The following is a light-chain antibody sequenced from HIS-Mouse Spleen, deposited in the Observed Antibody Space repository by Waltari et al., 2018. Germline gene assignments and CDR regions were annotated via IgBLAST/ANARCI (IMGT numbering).Light chain of an antibody. CDR2: WAS. CDR3: QQYYSTPYT. J-gene: IGKJ2*01. CDR1: QRVLYSSNNKKY. V-gene: IGKV4-1*01. Sequence: DLVMTQSPDSLAVSLGERATINCQSSQRVLYSSNNKKYLAWYQQKPGQPPKLLIYWASTRESGVPDRFSGSGSGTDFTLTISSLQAEDVAVYYCQQYYSTPYTFGQGTKLEIK.